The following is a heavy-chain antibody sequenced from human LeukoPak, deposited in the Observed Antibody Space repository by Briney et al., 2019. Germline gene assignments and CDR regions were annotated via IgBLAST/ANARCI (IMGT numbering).Heavy chain of an antibody. J-gene: IGHJ4*02. CDR2: ISWNSGSI. Sequence: GRSLRLSCAASGFTFDDYAMHWVRQAPGKGLEWVSGISWNSGSISYADSVKGRFTISRDNAKNSLYLQMNSLRAEDTALYYCAKGKQWLVPDFDYWGQGTLVTVSS. V-gene: IGHV3-9*01. D-gene: IGHD6-19*01. CDR1: GFTFDDYA. CDR3: AKGKQWLVPDFDY.